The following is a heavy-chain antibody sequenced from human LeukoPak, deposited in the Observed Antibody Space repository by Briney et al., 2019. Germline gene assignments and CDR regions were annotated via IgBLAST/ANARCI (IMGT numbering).Heavy chain of an antibody. CDR3: ARGQRLGYCSSTSCRGYYYGMDV. D-gene: IGHD2-2*01. Sequence: SETLSLTCAVYGGSFSGYYWSWIRQPPGKGLEWIGEINHSGSTNYNPSLKSRVTISVDTSKNQFSLKLSSVTAADTAVYYCARGQRLGYCSSTSCRGYYYGMDVWGQGTTVTVFS. V-gene: IGHV4-34*01. J-gene: IGHJ6*02. CDR2: INHSGST. CDR1: GGSFSGYY.